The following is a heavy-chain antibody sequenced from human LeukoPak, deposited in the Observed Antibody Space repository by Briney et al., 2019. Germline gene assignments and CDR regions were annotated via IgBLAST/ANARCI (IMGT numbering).Heavy chain of an antibody. J-gene: IGHJ5*02. CDR1: GFTFSGST. D-gene: IGHD5-24*01. V-gene: IGHV3-21*01. Sequence: GGSLRLSCAASGFTFSGSTMNWVRQAPGKCLEWVSFISTSSSYIYYADSVRGRFTVSRDNAKNSLYLQMNSLRAEDTAVYYCARDGADAYNTWGQGTLVTVSS. CDR3: ARDGADAYNT. CDR2: ISTSSSYI.